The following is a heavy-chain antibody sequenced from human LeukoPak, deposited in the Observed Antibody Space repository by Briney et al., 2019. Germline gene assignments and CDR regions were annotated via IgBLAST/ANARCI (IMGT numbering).Heavy chain of an antibody. J-gene: IGHJ6*03. Sequence: SVKVSCKASGFTFTSSAMQWVRQARGQRLEWIGWIVVGSGNTNYAQKFQERVTITRDMSTSTAYMELSSLRSEDTAVYYCARDGRITIFGDYYYYYMDVWGKGTTVTVSS. CDR3: ARDGRITIFGDYYYYYMDV. CDR1: GFTFTSSA. V-gene: IGHV1-58*02. CDR2: IVVGSGNT. D-gene: IGHD3-3*01.